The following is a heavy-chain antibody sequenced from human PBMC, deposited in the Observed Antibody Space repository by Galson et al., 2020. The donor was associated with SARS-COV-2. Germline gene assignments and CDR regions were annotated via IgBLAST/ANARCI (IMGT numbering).Heavy chain of an antibody. Sequence: SETLSLTCNVSGGSISNYYWDWIRQPPGKGLEWIGYIYYSGSTHYNPSLKSRATISLDASNNQFSLRLTSVTAANNQFSLRLTSVTAADTAMYYCARRYCSSTSCRAAFDIWGQGTMVTVSS. V-gene: IGHV4-59*08. D-gene: IGHD2-2*01. J-gene: IGHJ3*02. CDR1: GGSISNYY. CDR3: LTSVTAADTAMYYCARRYCSSTSCRAAFDI. CDR2: IYYSGST.